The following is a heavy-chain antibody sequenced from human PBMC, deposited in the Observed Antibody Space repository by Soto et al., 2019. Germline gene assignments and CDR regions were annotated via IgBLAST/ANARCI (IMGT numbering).Heavy chain of an antibody. J-gene: IGHJ5*01. V-gene: IGHV4-39*01. CDR3: ASRIAARRVPNWFDS. D-gene: IGHD6-6*01. CDR1: GVSISSSSCY. CDR2: IYYSGST. Sequence: SETLSLTCTVAGVSISSSSCYWGWIRQPPGKGLEWIGNIYYSGSTSYNPSLRSRVTISVDTSKNQFSLKLNSVTAADTAVYYCASRIAARRVPNWFDSWGQGTLVTVSS.